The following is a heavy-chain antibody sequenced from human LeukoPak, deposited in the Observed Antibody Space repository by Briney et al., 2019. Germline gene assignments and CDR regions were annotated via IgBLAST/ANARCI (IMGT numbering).Heavy chain of an antibody. CDR2: IKSKTDGGTT. CDR3: TTDLSNGDIFDY. Sequence: GGSLRLSCAASGFTFSNAWMNWVRQAPGKGLEWVGRIKSKTDGGTTDYAAPVKGRFTISRDDSKNTLYLQMNSLETEDTAVYYCTTDLSNGDIFDYWGQGTLVTVSS. D-gene: IGHD4-17*01. CDR1: GFTFSNAW. J-gene: IGHJ4*02. V-gene: IGHV3-15*07.